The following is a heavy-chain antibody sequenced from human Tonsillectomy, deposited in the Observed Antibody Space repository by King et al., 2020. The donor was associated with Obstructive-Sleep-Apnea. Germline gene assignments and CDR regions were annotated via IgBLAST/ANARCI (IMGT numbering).Heavy chain of an antibody. CDR1: GFTFSNAW. CDR2: IKSKTDGGTT. Sequence: VQLVESGGGLVKPGGSLRLSCAASGFTFSNAWMSWVRQAPGKGLEWVGRIKSKTDGGTTDYAAPVKGRFTISRDDSKNTLYLQMNSLKTEDTAVYYCTTGPLKGYLFDYWGQGTLVTVSS. D-gene: IGHD5-12*01. CDR3: TTGPLKGYLFDY. V-gene: IGHV3-15*01. J-gene: IGHJ4*02.